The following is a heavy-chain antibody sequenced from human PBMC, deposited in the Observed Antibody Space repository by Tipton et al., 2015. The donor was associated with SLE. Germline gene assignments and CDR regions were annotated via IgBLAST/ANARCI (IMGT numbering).Heavy chain of an antibody. CDR3: AREYRGSSWRGNWYFDL. V-gene: IGHV4-4*07. CDR1: GGSISSHY. Sequence: TLSLTCTVSGGSISSHYWSWIRQPAGKGLEWIGYIYTSGSTNYNPSLKSRVTISVDTSKNQFSLKLSSVTAADTAVYYCAREYRGSSWRGNWYFDLWGRGTLVTVSS. D-gene: IGHD6-13*01. J-gene: IGHJ2*01. CDR2: IYTSGST.